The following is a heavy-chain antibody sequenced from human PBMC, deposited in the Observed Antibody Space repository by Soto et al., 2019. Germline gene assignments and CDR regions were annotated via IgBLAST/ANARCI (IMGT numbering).Heavy chain of an antibody. CDR1: GGSFTGYY. D-gene: IGHD6-19*01. J-gene: IGHJ4*02. V-gene: IGHV4-34*01. Sequence: SGTLSLTCAVNGGSFTGYYGAWIRQSPGKGLEWIGEISHSGTTIYNPSLKSRVTISIVTSKNQFSLKLSSMTAADTCLYYCARNGGSACHYFDSWCQGTVVTVSS. CDR3: ARNGGSACHYFDS. CDR2: ISHSGTT.